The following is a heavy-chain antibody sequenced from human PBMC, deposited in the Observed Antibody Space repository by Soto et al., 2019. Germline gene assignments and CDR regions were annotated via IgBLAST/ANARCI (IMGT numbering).Heavy chain of an antibody. J-gene: IGHJ4*02. CDR3: TTITIFGVVITTIDY. Sequence: PGGSLRLSCAASGFTFSNAWMNWVRQAPGKGLEWVGRIKSKTDGGTTDYAAPVKGRFTISRDDSKNTLYLQMNSLKTEDTAVYYCTTITIFGVVITTIDYWGQGTLVTVSS. CDR1: GFTFSNAW. V-gene: IGHV3-15*07. D-gene: IGHD3-3*01. CDR2: IKSKTDGGTT.